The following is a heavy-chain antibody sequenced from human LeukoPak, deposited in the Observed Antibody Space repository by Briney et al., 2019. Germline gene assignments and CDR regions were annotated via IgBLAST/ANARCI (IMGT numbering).Heavy chain of an antibody. CDR3: ARRLTQYDCFDP. Sequence: SQTLSLTCAISGDSVSSKSAAWNWIRQSPSRGLEWLGRTYYRSKWSSGYAESAKSRITINPDTSKNQFSLQLKSVTPEDTAVYYCARRLTQYDCFDPWGQGILVTVSS. CDR1: GDSVSSKSAA. J-gene: IGHJ5*02. CDR2: TYYRSKWSS. D-gene: IGHD2-2*01. V-gene: IGHV6-1*01.